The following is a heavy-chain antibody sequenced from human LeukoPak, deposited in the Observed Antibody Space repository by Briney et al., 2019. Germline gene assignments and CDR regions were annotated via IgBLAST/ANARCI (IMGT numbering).Heavy chain of an antibody. J-gene: IGHJ3*02. Sequence: GEPLRISCKGSGYRFTSYWISWVRQMPGKGLEWMGRIDPSDSYTNYSPSFQGHVTISADKSISTAYLQWSSLKAPDPAMYFCAKPMTGAPDAFDIWGQGTMVTVSS. CDR1: GYRFTSYW. CDR2: IDPSDSYT. V-gene: IGHV5-10-1*01. D-gene: IGHD3-9*01. CDR3: AKPMTGAPDAFDI.